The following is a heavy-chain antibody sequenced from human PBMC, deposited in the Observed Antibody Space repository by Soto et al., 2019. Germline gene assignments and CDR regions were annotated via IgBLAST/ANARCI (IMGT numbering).Heavy chain of an antibody. J-gene: IGHJ3*02. CDR3: GRGDYANAFDI. CDR1: GGSISSGGYY. D-gene: IGHD4-17*01. Sequence: SSETLSLTCTVSGGSISSGGYYWSWIRQHPGKGLEWIGYIYYSGSTYYNASLKSRVTISVDRSKNQFSLKLSSVTAADTAVYYCGRGDYANAFDIWGQGTMVTVSS. V-gene: IGHV4-31*03. CDR2: IYYSGST.